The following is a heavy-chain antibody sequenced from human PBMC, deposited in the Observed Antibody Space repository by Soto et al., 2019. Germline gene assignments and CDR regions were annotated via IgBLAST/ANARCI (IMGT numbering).Heavy chain of an antibody. Sequence: SETLSLTCTVSGGYISSYDWSWIRQHPGKGLEWIGYIYYSGSTNYNPSLKSRVTISVDTSKNQFSLKLSSVTAADTAVYYCARVIIESHSSGWYYFDYWGQGTLVTVSS. J-gene: IGHJ4*02. CDR1: GGYISSYD. D-gene: IGHD6-19*01. V-gene: IGHV4-59*08. CDR3: ARVIIESHSSGWYYFDY. CDR2: IYYSGST.